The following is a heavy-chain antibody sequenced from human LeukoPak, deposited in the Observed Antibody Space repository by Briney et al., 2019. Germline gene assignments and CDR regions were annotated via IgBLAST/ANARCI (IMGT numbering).Heavy chain of an antibody. D-gene: IGHD6-6*01. CDR3: ARDLIAVRPGWFDP. Sequence: ASVKVSCKASGYTFTIYGITWVRQAPGQGLEWMGWISAYNGNTNYAQKFQGRVTMTTDTSASTAYMELRSLRSDDMAVYYCARDLIAVRPGWFDPWGQGTLVTVSS. V-gene: IGHV1-18*03. J-gene: IGHJ5*02. CDR1: GYTFTIYG. CDR2: ISAYNGNT.